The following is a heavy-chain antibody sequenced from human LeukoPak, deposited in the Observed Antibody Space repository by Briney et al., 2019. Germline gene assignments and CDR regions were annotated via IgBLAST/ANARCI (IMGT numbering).Heavy chain of an antibody. CDR2: INVYNGNT. CDR1: GYTFTSYG. J-gene: IGHJ4*02. Sequence: ASVKVSCKASGYTFTSYGVSWVRQAPGQGLEWMGWINVYNGNTKYAQKLQGRVTMTTDTSTSTAYMELRSLRSDDTAAYYCARGSRNSDYESQFDCWGQGTLVTVSS. D-gene: IGHD5-12*01. CDR3: ARGSRNSDYESQFDC. V-gene: IGHV1-18*01.